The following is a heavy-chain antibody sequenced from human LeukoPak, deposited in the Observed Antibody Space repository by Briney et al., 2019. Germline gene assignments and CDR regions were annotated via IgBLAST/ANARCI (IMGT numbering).Heavy chain of an antibody. CDR3: ARETGTEGSSVQFDP. Sequence: GGSLRLSCAASGFTFSSYWMSCVRQAPGKGLEWAANIKQDGSEKYYVDSVKGRFTISRDNAKNSLYLQMNSLRAEDTAVYYCARETGTEGSSVQFDPWGQGTLVTVSS. D-gene: IGHD1-7*01. V-gene: IGHV3-7*01. CDR1: GFTFSSYW. J-gene: IGHJ5*02. CDR2: IKQDGSEK.